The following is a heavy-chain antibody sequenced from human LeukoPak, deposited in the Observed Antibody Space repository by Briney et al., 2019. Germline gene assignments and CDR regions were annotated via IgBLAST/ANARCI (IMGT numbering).Heavy chain of an antibody. CDR2: IRDDGNNI. D-gene: IGHD3-22*01. CDR3: AKELEGDSSGYYYVPHDY. CDR1: GFSFTSYA. Sequence: GGSLRLSCAASGFSFTSYAMHWVRQAPGKGLEWVAFIRDDGNNIHYADSVKDRFTISRDNSKNTLYLQMNSLRAEDTAVYYCAKELEGDSSGYYYVPHDYWGQGTLVTVSS. V-gene: IGHV3-30*02. J-gene: IGHJ4*02.